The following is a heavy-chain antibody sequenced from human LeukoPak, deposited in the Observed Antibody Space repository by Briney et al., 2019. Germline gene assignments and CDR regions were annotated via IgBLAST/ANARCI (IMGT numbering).Heavy chain of an antibody. CDR1: GGSFSGYY. Sequence: SETLSLTCAVYGGSFSGYYWSWIRQPPGKGPEWIGEINHSGSTNYNPSLKSRVTISVDTSKNQFSLKLSSVTAADTAVYYCARQAPYSVGWSDRELDPWGQGTLVTVSS. CDR2: INHSGST. V-gene: IGHV4-34*01. J-gene: IGHJ5*02. CDR3: ARQAPYSVGWSDRELDP. D-gene: IGHD6-19*01.